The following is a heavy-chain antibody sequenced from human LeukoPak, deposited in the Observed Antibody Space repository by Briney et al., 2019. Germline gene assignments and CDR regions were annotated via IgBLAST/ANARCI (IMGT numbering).Heavy chain of an antibody. CDR1: GGSFSGYY. J-gene: IGHJ1*01. V-gene: IGHV4-34*01. CDR2: INHSEST. D-gene: IGHD3-10*01. CDR3: ARATYYYGSGSYRGYFQH. Sequence: SETLSLTCAVYGGSFSGYYWSWIRQPPGKGLEWIGEINHSESTNYNPSLKSRVTISVDTSKNQFSLKLSSVTAADTAVYYCARATYYYGSGSYRGYFQHWGQGTLVTVSS.